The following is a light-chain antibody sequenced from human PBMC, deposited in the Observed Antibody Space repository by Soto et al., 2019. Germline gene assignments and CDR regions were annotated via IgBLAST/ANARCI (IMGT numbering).Light chain of an antibody. CDR1: QGISSW. CDR2: AAS. J-gene: IGKJ2*01. CDR3: QQYSNYPTT. V-gene: IGKV1D-16*01. Sequence: DVQMTQSPSSLSAFVGDRVTITCRASQGISSWLAWYQQKPEKALKSLIYAASTLQSGVPSRFSGSGSGTDFTLTISSLQPEDFATYYCQQYSNYPTTFGQGTKLEIK.